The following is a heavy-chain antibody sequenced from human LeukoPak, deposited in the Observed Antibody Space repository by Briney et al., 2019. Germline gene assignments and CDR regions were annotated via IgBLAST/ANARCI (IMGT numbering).Heavy chain of an antibody. CDR3: ARDRARGKYDILTGSGYGMDV. CDR1: GYTFTSYG. V-gene: IGHV1-18*01. Sequence: ASVNVSCTASGYTFTSYGISWVRQAPGQGLEWMGWISAYNGNTNYAQKLQGRVTMTTDTSTSTAYMELRSLRSDDTAVYYCARDRARGKYDILTGSGYGMDVWGQGTTVTVSS. CDR2: ISAYNGNT. J-gene: IGHJ6*02. D-gene: IGHD3-9*01.